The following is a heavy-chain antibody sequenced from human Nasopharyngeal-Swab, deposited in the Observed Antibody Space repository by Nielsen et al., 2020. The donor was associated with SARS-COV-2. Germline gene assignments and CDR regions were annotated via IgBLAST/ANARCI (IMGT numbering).Heavy chain of an antibody. CDR3: SRDYGGNSGWFDP. D-gene: IGHD4-23*01. V-gene: IGHV1-8*03. CDR2: VNPNSGDT. Sequence: ASVKVSCKASSYILSSYYINWLLHATGQGLVWMVWVNPNSGDTDYAPNFQGRVTIIRDTSISTVYMELSSLRSEDTAVYYCSRDYGGNSGWFDPWGQGTLVTVSS. J-gene: IGHJ5*02. CDR1: SYILSSYY.